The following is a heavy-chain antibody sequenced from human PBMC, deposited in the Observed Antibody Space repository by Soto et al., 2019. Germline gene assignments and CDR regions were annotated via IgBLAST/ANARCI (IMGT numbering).Heavy chain of an antibody. Sequence: QLQLQESGPGLVKPSETLSLTCTVSGGSISSSSYYWGWIRQPPGKGLEWIGGIYYSGSTYYNPSLKSRVTISVDTSKNQFSLKLSSVTAADTAVYYCARHPSSWDILTGYTEGVVDYWGQGTLVTVSS. CDR2: IYYSGST. J-gene: IGHJ4*02. V-gene: IGHV4-39*01. CDR1: GGSISSSSYY. D-gene: IGHD3-9*01. CDR3: ARHPSSWDILTGYTEGVVDY.